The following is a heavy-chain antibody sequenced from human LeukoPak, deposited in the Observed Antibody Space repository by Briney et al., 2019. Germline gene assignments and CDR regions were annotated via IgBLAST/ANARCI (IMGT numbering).Heavy chain of an antibody. CDR1: GFIFSSSA. J-gene: IGHJ4*02. Sequence: GGSLRLSCAASGFIFSSSAMSWVRQAPGKGLEWVSLISASGGNAYYTDSVKGRFTISRDNSKNTPYVQMDSLRAEDTATYYCAKGAAAGTRRFDYWGQGTLVTVSS. V-gene: IGHV3-23*01. CDR3: AKGAAAGTRRFDY. D-gene: IGHD6-13*01. CDR2: ISASGGNA.